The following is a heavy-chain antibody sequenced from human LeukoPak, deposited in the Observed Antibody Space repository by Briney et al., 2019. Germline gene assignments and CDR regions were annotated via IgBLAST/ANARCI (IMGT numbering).Heavy chain of an antibody. D-gene: IGHD3-16*01. CDR2: IYTSGST. J-gene: IGHJ6*03. CDR3: ARGEYDYVWGTRTYYYYYYMDV. Sequence: SETLSLTCTVSGGSISSYYWSWIRQPAGKGLEWIGRIYTSGSTNYNPSLKSRVTMSVDTSKNQFSLKLSSVTAADTAVYYCARGEYDYVWGTRTYYYYYYMDVWGKGTTVTISS. CDR1: GGSISSYY. V-gene: IGHV4-4*07.